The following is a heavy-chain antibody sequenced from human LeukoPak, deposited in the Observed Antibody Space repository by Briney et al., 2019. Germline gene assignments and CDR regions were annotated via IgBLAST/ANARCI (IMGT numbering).Heavy chain of an antibody. V-gene: IGHV3-66*01. CDR3: ARDASHGHGDY. D-gene: IGHD5-24*01. Sequence: GGSPRLSCAASGFTVSSNYMSWVRQAPGKGLEWVSIIYSGGSTYSADSVKGRSTISRDNSKNTLYLQMSSLRAEDTAVYYCARDASHGHGDYWGQGTLVTVSS. J-gene: IGHJ4*02. CDR1: GFTVSSNY. CDR2: IYSGGST.